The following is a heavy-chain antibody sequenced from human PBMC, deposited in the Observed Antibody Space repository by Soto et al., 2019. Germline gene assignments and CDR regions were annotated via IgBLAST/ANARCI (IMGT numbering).Heavy chain of an antibody. V-gene: IGHV1-46*03. CDR2: INPRGEST. D-gene: IGHD6-13*01. CDR1: GYTFTNYY. Sequence: GASVKVSCKASGYTFTNYYMHWVRQAPGQGLEWMGMINPRGESTSYAQKFRGRVTVTRDTSTTTVYMELTRLRAEDTAVYYCARGSWPYYFDYWGQGTLVTVSS. J-gene: IGHJ4*02. CDR3: ARGSWPYYFDY.